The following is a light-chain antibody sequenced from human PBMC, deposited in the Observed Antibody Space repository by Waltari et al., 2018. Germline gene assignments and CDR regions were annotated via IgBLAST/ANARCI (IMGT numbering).Light chain of an antibody. Sequence: DIQMTQSPSSLSASVGDRVTINCRASQSISSYLNWYQQKPGKAPKLLIYAASSLQSGVPSRFSGSGSGTDFTLTISSLQPEDFATYYWQQSYSTPWTFGQGTKVEIK. CDR2: AAS. J-gene: IGKJ1*01. CDR1: QSISSY. V-gene: IGKV1-39*01. CDR3: QQSYSTPWT.